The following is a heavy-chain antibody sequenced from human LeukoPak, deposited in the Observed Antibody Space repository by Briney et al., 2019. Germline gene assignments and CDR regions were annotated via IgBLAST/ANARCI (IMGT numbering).Heavy chain of an antibody. CDR3: ARGPAGYN. J-gene: IGHJ4*02. CDR2: IYSGGST. V-gene: IGHV3-53*01. CDR1: GFTVSSNH. Sequence: PGGSLRLSCAASGFTVSSNHMSWVRQDPGKGLEWVSVIYSGGSTDYADSVKGRFTIPRDNLKNTLYLQMNSLRAEDTAVYYCARGPAGYNWGQGTLVTFSS. D-gene: IGHD1-1*01.